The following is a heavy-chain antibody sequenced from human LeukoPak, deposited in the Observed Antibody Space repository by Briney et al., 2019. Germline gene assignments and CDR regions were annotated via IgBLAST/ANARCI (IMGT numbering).Heavy chain of an antibody. CDR3: ARLVVRGYFDY. D-gene: IGHD3-10*01. Sequence: SETLSLTCTVSGGSISSRGYYWGWIRQPPGKGLEWIGSIYHSGSTYYNPSLKSRVTISVDTSKNQFSLKLSSVTAADTAVYYCARLVVRGYFDYWGQGTLVTVSS. V-gene: IGHV4-39*07. CDR2: IYHSGST. J-gene: IGHJ4*02. CDR1: GGSISSRGYY.